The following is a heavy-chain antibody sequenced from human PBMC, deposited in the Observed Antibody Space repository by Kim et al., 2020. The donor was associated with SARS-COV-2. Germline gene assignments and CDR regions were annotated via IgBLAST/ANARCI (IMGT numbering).Heavy chain of an antibody. CDR3: ARRLSYYYYGMDV. CDR1: GGSFSGYY. V-gene: IGHV4-34*01. CDR2: INHSGST. Sequence: SETLSLTCAVYGGSFSGYYWSWIRQPPGKGLEWIGEINHSGSTNYNPSLKSRVTISVDTSKNQFSLNLSSVTAAATAVYYCARRLSYYYYGMDVWGQGTT. J-gene: IGHJ6*02.